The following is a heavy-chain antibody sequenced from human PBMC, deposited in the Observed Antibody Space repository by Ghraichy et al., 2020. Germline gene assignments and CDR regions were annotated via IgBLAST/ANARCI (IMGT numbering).Heavy chain of an antibody. CDR1: GGTFNTYA. J-gene: IGHJ6*02. CDR2: IIPIFGTA. D-gene: IGHD3-3*01. CDR3: AVVSFGVVRGRPGYFYYYGMDV. Sequence: SVKVSCKGSGGTFNTYAVYWVRQAPEQGLEWMGGIIPIFGTANYAQRFQGRVRITADESTSTTYMELSSLRSEDTAVYYCAVVSFGVVRGRPGYFYYYGMDVWGQGTTVTVSS. V-gene: IGHV1-69*13.